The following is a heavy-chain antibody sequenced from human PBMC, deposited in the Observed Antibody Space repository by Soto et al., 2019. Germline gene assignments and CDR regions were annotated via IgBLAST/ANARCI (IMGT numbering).Heavy chain of an antibody. J-gene: IGHJ6*03. CDR3: TTLAARHYYYYYLDV. CDR1: GFTFSNAW. V-gene: IGHV3-15*01. Sequence: EVQLVESGGGLVKPGGSLRLSCAASGFTFSNAWMSWVRQAPGKGLEWVGRIKSKTDGGRTDYAAPVKGRFTISRDDSKNTLYLQMNSLKTEDTAVYYCTTLAARHYYYYYLDVWGKGTTVTVSS. D-gene: IGHD6-6*01. CDR2: IKSKTDGGRT.